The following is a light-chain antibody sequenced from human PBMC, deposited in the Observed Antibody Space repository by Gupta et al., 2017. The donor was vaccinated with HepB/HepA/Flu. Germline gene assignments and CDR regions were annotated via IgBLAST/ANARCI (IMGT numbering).Light chain of an antibody. V-gene: IGLV1-40*01. CDR2: GNS. J-gene: IGLJ1*01. Sequence: QSVLTQPPSVSGAPGKRVTISCTGSSSNIGANYDVHWYQQLPGTAPNLLSYGNSNRPSGGPSRFSASNSGASAALAITGLQAEDESYYYCQSYDSSRSGSYVFGTGTKLTVL. CDR1: SSNIGANYD. CDR3: QSYDSSRSGSYV.